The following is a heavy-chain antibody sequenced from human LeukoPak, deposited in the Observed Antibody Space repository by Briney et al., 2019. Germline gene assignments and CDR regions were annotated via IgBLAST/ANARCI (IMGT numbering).Heavy chain of an antibody. Sequence: SGTLSLTCTVSGGSISSYYWSWIRQPAGKGLEWIGRIYTSGSTNYNPSLKSRVTMSVDTSKNQFSLKLSSVTAADTAVYYCARDLDLGYCSGGSCSPIYYFDYWGQGTLVTVSS. CDR1: GGSISSYY. D-gene: IGHD2-15*01. CDR2: IYTSGST. V-gene: IGHV4-4*07. CDR3: ARDLDLGYCSGGSCSPIYYFDY. J-gene: IGHJ4*02.